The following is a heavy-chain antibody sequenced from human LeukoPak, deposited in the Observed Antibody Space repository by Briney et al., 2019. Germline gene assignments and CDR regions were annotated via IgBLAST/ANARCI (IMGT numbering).Heavy chain of an antibody. Sequence: ASVKVSCKASGYTFTSYDINWVRQATGQGLEWMGWMNPNSGNTGYAQKFQGRVTMTRNTSISTAYMELSSLRSEDTAVYYCAGGRTPPPYYYYYMDVWGKGTTVTVSS. J-gene: IGHJ6*03. V-gene: IGHV1-8*01. CDR2: MNPNSGNT. CDR1: GYTFTSYD. CDR3: AGGRTPPPYYYYYMDV.